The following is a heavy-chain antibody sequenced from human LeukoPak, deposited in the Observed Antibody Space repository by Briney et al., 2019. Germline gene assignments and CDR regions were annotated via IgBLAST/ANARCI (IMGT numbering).Heavy chain of an antibody. Sequence: SETLSLTCTVSGGSISSYYWSWIRQPPGKGLEWIGYIYYSGSTNYNPSLKSRVTISVDTSKNQFSPKLSSVTAADTAVYYCARSYGSGSYYNVLDAFDIWGQGTMVTVSS. J-gene: IGHJ3*02. V-gene: IGHV4-59*08. CDR2: IYYSGST. D-gene: IGHD3-10*01. CDR1: GGSISSYY. CDR3: ARSYGSGSYYNVLDAFDI.